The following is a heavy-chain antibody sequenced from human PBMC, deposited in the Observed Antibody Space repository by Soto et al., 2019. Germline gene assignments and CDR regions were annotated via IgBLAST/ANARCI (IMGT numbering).Heavy chain of an antibody. V-gene: IGHV1-3*01. D-gene: IGHD3-22*01. CDR2: INAGNGNT. CDR3: ARDHFLGYYDSSGYLVPDY. J-gene: IGHJ4*02. Sequence: ASVKVSCKASGYTFTSYAMHWVRQAPGQRLEWMGWINAGNGNTKYSQKFQGRVTITRDTSASTAYMELSSLRSEDTAAYYCARDHFLGYYDSSGYLVPDYWGQGTLVTVSS. CDR1: GYTFTSYA.